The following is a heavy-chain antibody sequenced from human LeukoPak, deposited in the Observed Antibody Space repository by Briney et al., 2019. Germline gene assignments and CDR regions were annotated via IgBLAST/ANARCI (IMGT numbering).Heavy chain of an antibody. CDR1: AVTFTNYE. D-gene: IGHD3-10*01. V-gene: IGHV3-48*03. CDR2: ISSSGNTI. Sequence: GGSLRLSCAASAVTFTNYEMNWVRQAPGKGLKWVSYISSSGNTIYYADSVKGRFTISRDNAKNSLYLQMNSLRAEDTAVYYCARGAYGSGSYFPSTMDVWGQGTTVTVSS. J-gene: IGHJ6*02. CDR3: ARGAYGSGSYFPSTMDV.